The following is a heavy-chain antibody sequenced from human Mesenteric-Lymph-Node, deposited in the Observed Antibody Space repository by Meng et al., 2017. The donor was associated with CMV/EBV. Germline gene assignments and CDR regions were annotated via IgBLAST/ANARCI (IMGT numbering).Heavy chain of an antibody. CDR1: GYTFTTYY. Sequence: SCQASGYTFTTYYVHWVRQAPGQGHGWMGIINPSGGTTSYAQKFQGRVTMTRDTSTSTVYMELSSLRSEDAAMYYCARGTRRTIDYWGQGTLVTVSS. CDR3: ARGTRRTIDY. V-gene: IGHV1-46*01. D-gene: IGHD3/OR15-3a*01. CDR2: INPSGGTT. J-gene: IGHJ4*02.